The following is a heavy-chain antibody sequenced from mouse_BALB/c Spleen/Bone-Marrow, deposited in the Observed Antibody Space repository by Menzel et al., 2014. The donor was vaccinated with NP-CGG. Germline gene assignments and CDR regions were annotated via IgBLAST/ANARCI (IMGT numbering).Heavy chain of an antibody. CDR1: GYTFTGYN. CDR3: AGCGSDCLFAY. Sequence: VQLQQSGPELVKPGASVKIPCKASGYTFTGYNMDWVKQSHGKSLEWIGDINPNNGGTIYNQKFKGKATLTVDKSSSTADIELLSLTSDDAAFYYCAGCGSDCLFAYWGQGTLVTVS. D-gene: IGHD2-4*01. V-gene: IGHV1-18*01. J-gene: IGHJ3*01. CDR2: INPNNGGT.